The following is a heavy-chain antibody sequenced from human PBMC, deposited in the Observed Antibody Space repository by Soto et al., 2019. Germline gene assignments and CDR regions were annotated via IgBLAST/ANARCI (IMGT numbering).Heavy chain of an antibody. CDR2: IYGTGRSGSS. Sequence: SETLSLTCNVSGVSVSSFYWSWIRQPAGKGLEWIGRIYGTGRSGSSNYNPSLKGRVTMSVDTSKNQISLKLTSATAADTAVYFCARDRLYYYDSGSYGMDVWGQGTTVTVSS. CDR3: ARDRLYYYDSGSYGMDV. CDR1: GVSVSSFY. V-gene: IGHV4-4*07. D-gene: IGHD3-10*01. J-gene: IGHJ6*02.